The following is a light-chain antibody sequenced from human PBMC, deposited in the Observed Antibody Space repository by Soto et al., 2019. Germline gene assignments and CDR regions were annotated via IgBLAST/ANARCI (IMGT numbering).Light chain of an antibody. CDR1: QGISNY. Sequence: IQLTQSTSSLSASVRDRVTITFRASQGISNYLAWYQQKPGKAPNLLIYAASTLQSGVPSRFSGSGSGTDFTLTISSLQPEDFATYCCQHYGGMWTFGQGTKV. CDR3: QHYGGMWT. J-gene: IGKJ1*01. V-gene: IGKV1-9*01. CDR2: AAS.